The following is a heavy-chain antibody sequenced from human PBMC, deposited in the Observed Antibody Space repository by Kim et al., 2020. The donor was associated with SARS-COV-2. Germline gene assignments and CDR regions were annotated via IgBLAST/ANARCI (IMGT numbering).Heavy chain of an antibody. D-gene: IGHD7-27*01. V-gene: IGHV4-38-2*02. J-gene: IGHJ6*02. CDR2: IYHSGST. Sequence: SETLSLTCTVSGSSISSGYYWGWIRQPPGKGLEWIGSIYHSGSTYYNPSLKSRVTISVDTSKNQFSLKLSSVTAADTAVYYCARGELGYGMDVWGQGTTVTVSS. CDR1: GSSISSGYY. CDR3: ARGELGYGMDV.